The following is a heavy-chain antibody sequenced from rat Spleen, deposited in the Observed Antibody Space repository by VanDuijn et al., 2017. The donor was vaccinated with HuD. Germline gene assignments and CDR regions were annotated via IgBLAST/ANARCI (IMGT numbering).Heavy chain of an antibody. Sequence: EVQLVESGGGLVQPGRSLKLSCAASGFIFSRSAMAWVRQAPTKGLEWVATISYDGSSTYYRDSVKGRFTISRDNAKSTLYLQMDSLKSEDTATYYCTTQGIIRIPLFDYWGQGVMVTVSS. D-gene: IGHD4-3*01. CDR2: ISYDGSST. V-gene: IGHV5-29*01. J-gene: IGHJ2*01. CDR1: GFIFSRSA. CDR3: TTQGIIRIPLFDY.